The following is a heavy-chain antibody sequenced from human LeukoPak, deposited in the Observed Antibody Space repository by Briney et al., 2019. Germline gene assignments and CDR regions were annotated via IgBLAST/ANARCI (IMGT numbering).Heavy chain of an antibody. Sequence: SETLSLTCAVSGGSISSSSYYWGWIRQPPGKGVEWIGSIYYSGSTYYNPSLQSRVTISVDTSKNQFSLKLSSVTAADTTVYYCARPFSYSSGWYYFDYWGQGTLVTVSS. V-gene: IGHV4-39*01. J-gene: IGHJ4*02. CDR2: IYYSGST. CDR3: ARPFSYSSGWYYFDY. D-gene: IGHD6-19*01. CDR1: GGSISSSSYY.